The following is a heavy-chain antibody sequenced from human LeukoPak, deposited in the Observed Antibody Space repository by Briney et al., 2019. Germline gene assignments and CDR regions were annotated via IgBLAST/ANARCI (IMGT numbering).Heavy chain of an antibody. V-gene: IGHV3-7*03. CDR2: IKQDGSEK. Sequence: GGSLRLSCAASGFTFSSYWMSWVRQAPGKGLEWVANIKQDGSEKYYVDSVKGRFTISRDNAKNSLYLQMNSLRAEDTVVYYCARDGYSGYDDAFDIWGQGTMVTVSS. D-gene: IGHD5-12*01. CDR1: GFTFSSYW. CDR3: ARDGYSGYDDAFDI. J-gene: IGHJ3*02.